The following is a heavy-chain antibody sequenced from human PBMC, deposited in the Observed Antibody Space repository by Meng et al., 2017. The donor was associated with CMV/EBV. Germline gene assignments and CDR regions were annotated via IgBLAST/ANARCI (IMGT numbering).Heavy chain of an antibody. Sequence: SGPTLVKPTETLTLTCTVSGFSLSNARMGVSWIRQPPGKALEWLAHIFSNDEKSYSTSLKSRLTISKGTSKSQVVLTMTNMDPVDTATYYCARIGRYYDFWSGYQNWFDPWGQGTLVTVSS. D-gene: IGHD3-3*01. CDR3: ARIGRYYDFWSGYQNWFDP. CDR1: GFSLSNARMG. J-gene: IGHJ5*02. CDR2: IFSNDEK. V-gene: IGHV2-26*01.